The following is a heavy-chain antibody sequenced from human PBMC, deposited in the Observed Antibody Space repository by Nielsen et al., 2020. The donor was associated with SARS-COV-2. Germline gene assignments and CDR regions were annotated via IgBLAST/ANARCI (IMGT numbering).Heavy chain of an antibody. CDR3: ARARSITMVRGVISDWFDP. CDR2: IYYSGST. Sequence: WIRQPPGKGLEWIGYIYYSGSTYYNPSLESRVTISVDTSKNQFSLKLSSVTAADTAVYYCARARSITMVRGVISDWFDPWGQGTLVTVSS. V-gene: IGHV4-31*02. J-gene: IGHJ5*02. D-gene: IGHD3-10*01.